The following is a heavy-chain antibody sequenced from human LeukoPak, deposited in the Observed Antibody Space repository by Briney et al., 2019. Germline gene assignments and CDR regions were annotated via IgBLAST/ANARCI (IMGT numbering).Heavy chain of an antibody. J-gene: IGHJ5*02. CDR1: GGSISSYY. D-gene: IGHD3-22*01. CDR3: AREDYYYDSSGYSNWFDP. CDR2: IYYSGST. Sequence: PSETLSLTCTVSGGSISSYYWSWIRQPPGKGLEWIGYIYYSGSTNYNPSLKSRVTISVDTSKNQFSLKLSSVTAADTAVYYCAREDYYYDSSGYSNWFDPWGQGALVTVSS. V-gene: IGHV4-59*01.